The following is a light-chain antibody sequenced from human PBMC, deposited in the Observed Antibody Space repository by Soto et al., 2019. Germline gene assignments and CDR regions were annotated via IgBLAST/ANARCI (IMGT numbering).Light chain of an antibody. J-gene: IGLJ2*01. CDR2: EVT. V-gene: IGLV2-14*01. Sequence: QSVLTQPASVSGSPGQSITISCTGTTSDLGHYNYVSWYQKHPGTAPRLMIYEVTNRPSGVSNRFSGSKSGNTASLTISGLQAADEADYYCASYTNISTLLFGAGTKLTVL. CDR3: ASYTNISTLL. CDR1: TSDLGHYNY.